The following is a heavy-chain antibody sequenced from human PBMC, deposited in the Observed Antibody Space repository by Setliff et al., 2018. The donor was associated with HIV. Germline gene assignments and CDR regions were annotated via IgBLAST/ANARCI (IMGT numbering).Heavy chain of an antibody. CDR3: ARVITMVWTTFDP. D-gene: IGHD3-10*01. CDR2: IYHSGGT. Sequence: PSETLSITCAVSGGSISSSNWWSWVRQPPGKGLEWIGEIYHSGGTNYKPPLKSRFTISLDKSKNHFSLELRSVTAADTAVYYCARVITMVWTTFDPWGQGTLVTLSS. CDR1: GGSISSSNW. V-gene: IGHV4-4*02. J-gene: IGHJ5*02.